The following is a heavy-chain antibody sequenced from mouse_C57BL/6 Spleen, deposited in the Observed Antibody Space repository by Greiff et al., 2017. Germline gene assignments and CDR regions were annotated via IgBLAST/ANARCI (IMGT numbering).Heavy chain of an antibody. D-gene: IGHD2-4*01. CDR3: ASGGLRAGFAY. Sequence: VQLQQPGAELVRPGSSVKLSCKASGYTFTSYWLDWVKQRPGQGLEWIGNIYPSDSETHYNQKFKDKATWTVDKSSSTAYMQLSSLTSDDSAVYYCASGGLRAGFAYWGQGTLVTVSA. V-gene: IGHV1-61*01. CDR1: GYTFTSYW. J-gene: IGHJ3*01. CDR2: IYPSDSET.